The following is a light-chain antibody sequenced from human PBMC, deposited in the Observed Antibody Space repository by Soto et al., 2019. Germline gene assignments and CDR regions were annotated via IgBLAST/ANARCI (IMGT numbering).Light chain of an antibody. Sequence: EIVLTQSPATLSVSPGERASHSCRASQNVDTNLVWYQQKPGQSPRLLIFRASTRATGIPARFSGSGSGTEFTLTISSLQSEDFAVYFCQQYKNWPPITFGQGTRLEIK. CDR1: QNVDTN. J-gene: IGKJ5*01. V-gene: IGKV3-15*01. CDR3: QQYKNWPPIT. CDR2: RAS.